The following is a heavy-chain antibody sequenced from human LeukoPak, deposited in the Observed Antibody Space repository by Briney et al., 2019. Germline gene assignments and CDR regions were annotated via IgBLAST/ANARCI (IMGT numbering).Heavy chain of an antibody. D-gene: IGHD4-11*01. Sequence: PGGSLRLSCAASGFTFSSYAMHWVRQAPGKGLEWVADISYDGRNKYYADSVKGRFTLSRDNSKNTLYLQMNSLRAEDTAVYYCAKHFSEQSNYDLGLNWFDPWGQGTLVTVSS. V-gene: IGHV3-30-3*02. CDR3: AKHFSEQSNYDLGLNWFDP. CDR1: GFTFSSYA. CDR2: ISYDGRNK. J-gene: IGHJ5*02.